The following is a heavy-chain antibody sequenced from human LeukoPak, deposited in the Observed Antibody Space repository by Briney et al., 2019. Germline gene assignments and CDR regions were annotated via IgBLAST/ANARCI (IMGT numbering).Heavy chain of an antibody. D-gene: IGHD4-17*01. V-gene: IGHV3-74*01. CDR2: INSDGSST. J-gene: IGHJ4*02. CDR3: ARDYGDYWYYFDY. Sequence: GGSLRLSCAASGFTFSSYWMHWVRQAPGKGLVWVSRINSDGSSTSYADPVKGRFTISRDNAKNTLYLQMNGLRAEDTAVYYCARDYGDYWYYFDYWGQGTLVTVSS. CDR1: GFTFSSYW.